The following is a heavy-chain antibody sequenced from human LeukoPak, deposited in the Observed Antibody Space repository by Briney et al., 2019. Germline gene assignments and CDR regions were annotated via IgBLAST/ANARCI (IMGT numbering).Heavy chain of an antibody. Sequence: SETLSLTCAVYGGSFSGYYWSWIRQPPGKGLEWIGEINHSGSTNYNPSPKSRVTISLDTSRNQFSLKLNSVTAADTAVYYCAKSNGYGLVDIWGQGTMVTVSS. V-gene: IGHV4-34*01. D-gene: IGHD3-10*01. J-gene: IGHJ3*02. CDR3: AKSNGYGLVDI. CDR2: INHSGST. CDR1: GGSFSGYY.